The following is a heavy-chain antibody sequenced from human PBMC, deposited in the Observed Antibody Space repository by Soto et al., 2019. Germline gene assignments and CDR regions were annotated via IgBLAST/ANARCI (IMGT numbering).Heavy chain of an antibody. D-gene: IGHD4-17*01. Sequence: QVQLLQSGGQVKKPGASVKVSCKASGYTFTSYTISWVRQAPGQGLEWVGWIGPSSGNTDSARNLQGRVTMTTDTSTSTAYMDLTSLTSDDTAVYYCARTDSGDYVPPLDYWGQGTLVTVSS. CDR3: ARTDSGDYVPPLDY. V-gene: IGHV1-18*01. CDR2: IGPSSGNT. J-gene: IGHJ4*02. CDR1: GYTFTSYT.